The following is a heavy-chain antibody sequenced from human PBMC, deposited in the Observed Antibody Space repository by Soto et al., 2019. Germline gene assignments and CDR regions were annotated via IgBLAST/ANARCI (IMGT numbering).Heavy chain of an antibody. D-gene: IGHD5-12*01. Sequence: QVQLVQSGAEVKKPGSSVKVSCKASGGTFSSYAISWVRQAPGQGLEWMGGIIPIFGTANYAQKFQGRVTITADESTSTAYMELSSLSSEDTAVYYCASLSPGEMATIYFDYWGQGTLVTVSS. V-gene: IGHV1-69*12. J-gene: IGHJ4*02. CDR1: GGTFSSYA. CDR3: ASLSPGEMATIYFDY. CDR2: IIPIFGTA.